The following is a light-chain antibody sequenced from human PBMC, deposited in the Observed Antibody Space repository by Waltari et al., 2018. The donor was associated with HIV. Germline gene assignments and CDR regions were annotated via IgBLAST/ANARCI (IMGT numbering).Light chain of an antibody. CDR2: GSS. V-gene: IGKV3-15*01. J-gene: IGKJ1*01. CDR3: QQYNHWPWT. Sequence: EIVMTQSPDTLSVSPGERATLSCRASQSVTTNLAWYQHTPGQAPSLLFYGSSTRATGLPDRFSGSGSGTEFTLTISSLQSEDSAVYYCQQYNHWPWTFGQGTTVEIK. CDR1: QSVTTN.